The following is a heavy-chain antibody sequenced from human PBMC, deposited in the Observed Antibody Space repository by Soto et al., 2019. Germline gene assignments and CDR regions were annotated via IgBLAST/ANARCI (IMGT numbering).Heavy chain of an antibody. CDR2: ISGSGGST. V-gene: IGHV3-23*01. Sequence: EVQLLESGGGLVQPGGSLRLSCAASGFTFSSYAMSWVRQAPGKGLEWVSAISGSGGSTYYADSVKGRFTISRDNSKNTLYLQMNSLRAEDTAVYYCARGPLRGSYLYYFDYWGQGTLVTVSS. D-gene: IGHD1-26*01. CDR1: GFTFSSYA. CDR3: ARGPLRGSYLYYFDY. J-gene: IGHJ4*02.